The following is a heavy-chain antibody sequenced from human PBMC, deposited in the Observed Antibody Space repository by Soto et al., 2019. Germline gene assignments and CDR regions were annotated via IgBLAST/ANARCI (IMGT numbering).Heavy chain of an antibody. CDR3: ARRYSPGFDY. CDR1: AGANSGTKW. Sequence: PSETVSHTCPVSAGANSGTKWWSWVRQPPGKGLEWIGETHHSGTTNYNPSLKSRVTISVDKSKNQFSLKLSSVTAADTAVYYCARRYSPGFDYWGEGTLVTVS. CDR2: THHSGTT. V-gene: IGHV4-4*02. J-gene: IGHJ4*02. D-gene: IGHD6-13*01.